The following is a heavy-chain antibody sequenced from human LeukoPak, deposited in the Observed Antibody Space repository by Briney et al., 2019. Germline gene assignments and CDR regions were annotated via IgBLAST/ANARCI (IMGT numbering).Heavy chain of an antibody. Sequence: PSETLSLTCTVSGYSISSGYYWGWVRPPPGKGLEWIGTIYYSGSTYYNPSLKSRVTISVDTSKNQFSLKLSSVTAADTAVYYCAGNLRIGGGQGTLVTVSS. V-gene: IGHV4-38-2*02. CDR3: AGNLRIG. CDR2: IYYSGST. J-gene: IGHJ4*02. CDR1: GYSISSGYY. D-gene: IGHD3-10*01.